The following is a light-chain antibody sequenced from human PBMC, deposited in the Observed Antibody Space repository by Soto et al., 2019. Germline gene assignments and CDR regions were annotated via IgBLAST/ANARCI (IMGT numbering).Light chain of an antibody. V-gene: IGKV1-12*01. CDR3: QQASSFPLT. Sequence: IQMTQSPSSVSASVGDTVTITCRASQGIGSWLAWYHQIPGKAPKLLIYSASSLQSGTPSRFTGRGSGAAFTLTIPTLQPENVGVYHCQQASSFPLTFGGGPKLEIK. CDR2: SAS. J-gene: IGKJ4*01. CDR1: QGIGSW.